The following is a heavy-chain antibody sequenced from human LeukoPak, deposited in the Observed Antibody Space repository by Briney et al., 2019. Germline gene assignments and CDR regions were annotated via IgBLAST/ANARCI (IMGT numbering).Heavy chain of an antibody. D-gene: IGHD6-13*01. V-gene: IGHV3-74*01. CDR3: ARGRSSSSWYFFDY. Sequence: GGSLRLSCAASGFTFTNYWMHWVRQAPGKGLVWVSRISTDGSSTSYADSVKGRFTISRDNAKNTLYLQMNGVRAEDTAVYYCARGRSSSSWYFFDYWGRGSLVTVSS. CDR1: GFTFTNYW. CDR2: ISTDGSST. J-gene: IGHJ4*02.